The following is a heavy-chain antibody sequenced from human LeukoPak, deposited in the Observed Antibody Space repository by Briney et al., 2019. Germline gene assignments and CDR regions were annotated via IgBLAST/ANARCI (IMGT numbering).Heavy chain of an antibody. CDR2: ISGSGGST. V-gene: IGHV3-23*01. CDR1: GFTFSSYA. J-gene: IGHJ4*02. D-gene: IGHD6-13*01. Sequence: GGSLRLSCAASGFTFSSYAMSWVRQAPGKGPEWVSAISGSGGSTYYADSVKGRFTISRDNSKNTLYLQMNSLRAEDTAVYYCAKIPSSSWRRFDYWGQGTLVTVSS. CDR3: AKIPSSSWRRFDY.